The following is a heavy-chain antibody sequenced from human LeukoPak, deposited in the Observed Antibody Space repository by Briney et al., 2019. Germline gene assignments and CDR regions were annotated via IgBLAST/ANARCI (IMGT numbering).Heavy chain of an antibody. D-gene: IGHD3-3*01. CDR2: TRNKANSYTT. CDR3: ARARLRAFDI. CDR1: GFTFSDHY. Sequence: PGGSLRLSCAASGFTFSDHYMDCVRQAPGKGLEWVGRTRNKANSYTTEYAASVKGRFAISRDDSKNSLYLQMNSLKTEDTAVYYCARARLRAFDIWGQGTMVTVSS. V-gene: IGHV3-72*01. J-gene: IGHJ3*02.